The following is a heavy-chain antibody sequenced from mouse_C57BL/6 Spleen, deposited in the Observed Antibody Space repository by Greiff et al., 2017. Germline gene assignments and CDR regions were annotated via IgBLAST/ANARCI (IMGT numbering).Heavy chain of an antibody. D-gene: IGHD1-1*01. V-gene: IGHV1-81*01. Sequence: VQLQQSGAELARPGASVKLSCKASGYTFTSYGISWVKQRTGQGLEWIGEIYPSSGNTYYNQKFKGKATLTADKSSSTAYMQLRSLASEDSAVLFCARPHDYGSSMYYCDYWGQGTTLTVSA. CDR2: IYPSSGNT. J-gene: IGHJ2*01. CDR3: ARPHDYGSSMYYCDY. CDR1: GYTFTSYG.